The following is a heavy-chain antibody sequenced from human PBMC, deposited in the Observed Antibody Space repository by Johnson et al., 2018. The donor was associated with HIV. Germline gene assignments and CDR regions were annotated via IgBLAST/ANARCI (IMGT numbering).Heavy chain of an antibody. D-gene: IGHD6-19*01. CDR3: AKDRAVAGYDAFDI. CDR1: GFTLSSYW. V-gene: IGHV3-74*01. Sequence: VQLVESGGGLVQPGGSLRLSCAASGFTLSSYWMHLVRQAPGKGLVWVSRINSDGSSTSYADSVKGRFTISRDNAKNSLYLQMNSLRAEDTALYYCAKDRAVAGYDAFDIWGQGTMVTVSS. CDR2: INSDGSST. J-gene: IGHJ3*02.